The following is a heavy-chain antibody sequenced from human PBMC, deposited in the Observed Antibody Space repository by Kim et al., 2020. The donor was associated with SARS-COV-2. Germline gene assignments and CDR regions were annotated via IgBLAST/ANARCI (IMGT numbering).Heavy chain of an antibody. J-gene: IGHJ6*02. D-gene: IGHD3-10*01. V-gene: IGHV3-23*01. Sequence: GGSLRLSCAASGFTFSSYAMSWVRQAPGKGLEWVAAISGSGGSTYYADSVKGRFTISRDNSKNTLYLQMNSLRAEDTAVYYCAKARGSTYYYGSGSYWDYGMDVWGQGTTVTVS. CDR2: ISGSGGST. CDR3: AKARGSTYYYGSGSYWDYGMDV. CDR1: GFTFSSYA.